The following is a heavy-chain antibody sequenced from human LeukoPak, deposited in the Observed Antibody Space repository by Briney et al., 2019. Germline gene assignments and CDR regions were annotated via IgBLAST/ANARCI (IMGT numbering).Heavy chain of an antibody. CDR1: GGSISSYY. V-gene: IGHV4-59*01. D-gene: IGHD5-18*01. Sequence: SETLSLTCTVSGGSISSYYWSWIRQPPGKGLEWIGYIYYSGSTNYNPSLKSRVTISVDTSKNQFSLKLSSVTAADTAVYYCARGGYSYGYPDDAFDIWGQGTMVTVSS. CDR2: IYYSGST. J-gene: IGHJ3*02. CDR3: ARGGYSYGYPDDAFDI.